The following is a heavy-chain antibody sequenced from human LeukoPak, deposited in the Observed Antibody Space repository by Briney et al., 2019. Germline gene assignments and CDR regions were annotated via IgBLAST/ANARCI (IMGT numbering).Heavy chain of an antibody. J-gene: IGHJ6*03. V-gene: IGHV3-23*01. CDR3: AKALGYCSSTSCYVGYYYYYYMDV. Sequence: GGSLRLSCAASGFTFSSYEMNWVRQAPGKGLEWVSAISGSGGSTYYADSVKGRFTISRDNSKNTLYLQMNSLRAEDTAVYYCAKALGYCSSTSCYVGYYYYYYMDVWGKGTTVTISS. CDR1: GFTFSSYE. D-gene: IGHD2-2*01. CDR2: ISGSGGST.